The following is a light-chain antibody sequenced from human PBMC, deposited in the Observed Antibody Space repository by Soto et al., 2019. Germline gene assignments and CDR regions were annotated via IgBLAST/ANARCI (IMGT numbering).Light chain of an antibody. J-gene: IGKJ1*01. V-gene: IGKV1-5*03. CDR2: KAS. Sequence: DIQMTQSPSTLSASVGDRVTITCRASQSISSWLAWYQQKPGKAPKLLIYKASSLESGVPSRFSGSGSGTEFTLTISSLQPDDLATCYCQQYDSYAWTFGQGTKVDIK. CDR1: QSISSW. CDR3: QQYDSYAWT.